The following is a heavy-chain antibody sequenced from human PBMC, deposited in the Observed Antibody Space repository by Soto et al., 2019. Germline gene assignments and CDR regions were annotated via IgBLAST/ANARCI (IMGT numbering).Heavy chain of an antibody. CDR3: ARSIVVVTERNYGMDV. V-gene: IGHV1-69*02. CDR2: IIPILGIA. Sequence: QLQLVQSGAEVKKPGSSVKVSCKASGGTSSYTISWVRQAPGQGLEWMGRIIPILGIANYAQKFQGRVTITADKSTSTAYMELSSLRSEDTAVYYCARSIVVVTERNYGMDVWGQGTTVTVSS. D-gene: IGHD2-21*02. J-gene: IGHJ6*02. CDR1: GGTSSYT.